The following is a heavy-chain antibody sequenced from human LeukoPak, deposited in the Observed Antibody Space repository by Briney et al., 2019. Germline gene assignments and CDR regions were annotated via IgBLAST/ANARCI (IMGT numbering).Heavy chain of an antibody. CDR1: GGSISSYY. D-gene: IGHD5-18*01. CDR2: IYYSGST. Sequence: SETLSLTCTVSGGSISSYYWSWIRQPPGKGLEWIGYIYYSGSTNYNPSLKSRVTISVDTSKNQFSLKLSSVTAADTAVYYCARAGGYSYGYMDVWGKGTTVTVSS. V-gene: IGHV4-59*01. J-gene: IGHJ6*03. CDR3: ARAGGYSYGYMDV.